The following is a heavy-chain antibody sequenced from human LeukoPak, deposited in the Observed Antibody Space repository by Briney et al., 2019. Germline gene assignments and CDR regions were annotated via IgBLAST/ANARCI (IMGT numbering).Heavy chain of an antibody. J-gene: IGHJ4*02. D-gene: IGHD6-19*01. V-gene: IGHV3-23*01. Sequence: GGSLRLSCAASGFIFSNYAMSWVRQAPGKGLEWVSAISGGGGSTYYADSVKGRFTISRDKSKNTLYLQMNSLRAEDTAVYYCASQTEYAGGWVDYWGQGTLVTVSS. CDR3: ASQTEYAGGWVDY. CDR2: ISGGGGST. CDR1: GFIFSNYA.